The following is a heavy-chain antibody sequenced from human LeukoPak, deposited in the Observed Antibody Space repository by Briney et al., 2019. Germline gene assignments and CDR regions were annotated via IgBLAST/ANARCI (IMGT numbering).Heavy chain of an antibody. Sequence: KPSETLSLTCAVYGGSFSGYYWSWIRQPPGKGLEWIGEINHSGSTNYNPSLKSRVTISVDTSKNQFSLKLSSVTAADTAVYYCARLGQWLVLYYFDYWGQGTLVTVSS. D-gene: IGHD6-19*01. CDR2: INHSGST. CDR1: GGSFSGYY. J-gene: IGHJ4*02. V-gene: IGHV4-34*01. CDR3: ARLGQWLVLYYFDY.